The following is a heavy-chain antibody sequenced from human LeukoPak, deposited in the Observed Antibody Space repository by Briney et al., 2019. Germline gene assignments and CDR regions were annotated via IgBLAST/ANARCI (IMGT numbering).Heavy chain of an antibody. CDR2: ISAYNGIT. CDR3: ARDLYGFTWPPYFGY. J-gene: IGHJ4*02. CDR1: GYSFTNFY. Sequence: ASVKVSCKASGYSFTNFYIGWVRQAPGQGLEWVGWISAYNGITSYAEELQDRVTMTTDTSTTTGYMELRSLTSDDTAVYYCARDLYGFTWPPYFGYWGQGTLVTVSS. D-gene: IGHD5-24*01. V-gene: IGHV1-18*01.